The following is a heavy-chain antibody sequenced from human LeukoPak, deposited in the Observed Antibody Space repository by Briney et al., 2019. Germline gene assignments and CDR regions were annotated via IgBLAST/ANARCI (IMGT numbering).Heavy chain of an antibody. CDR3: VRGLGDV. V-gene: IGHV3-74*01. CDR1: GFIFRNYW. D-gene: IGHD4-11*01. J-gene: IGHJ6*04. Sequence: GESLKISCSASGFIFRNYWMHWVGQAPGKGPVWVSRINNDGTPVTYADSVKGRFTISRDSAKDTVFLQMNSLRVEDTAVYYCVRGLGDVWGKGTLVTVSS. CDR2: INNDGTPV.